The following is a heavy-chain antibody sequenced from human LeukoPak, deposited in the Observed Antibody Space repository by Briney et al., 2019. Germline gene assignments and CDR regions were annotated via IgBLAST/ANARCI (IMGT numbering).Heavy chain of an antibody. CDR1: GGSISSYY. V-gene: IGHV4-59*01. J-gene: IGHJ5*02. CDR3: ARSSWHHNWFDP. Sequence: SETLSLTCTVSGGSISSYYWSWIRQPPGKGLEWIGYIYYSGSTNYNPSLKSRVTISVDTSKNQFSLKLSSVTAADMAVYYCARSSWHHNWFDPWGQGTLVTVSS. D-gene: IGHD6-13*01. CDR2: IYYSGST.